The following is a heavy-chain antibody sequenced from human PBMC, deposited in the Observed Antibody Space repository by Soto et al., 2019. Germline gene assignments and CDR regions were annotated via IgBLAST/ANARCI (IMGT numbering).Heavy chain of an antibody. J-gene: IGHJ4*02. CDR3: ARDLWGYCGTDCYPLDV. CDR2: MYNTGST. V-gene: IGHV4-59*01. D-gene: IGHD2-21*02. Sequence: PSETLSLTCTVSGGSISGYYWSWIRQPPGKGLEWIGYMYNTGSTVYNPSFKSRVTISVDTSKNQFSLKLNSVTAADTAVYYCARDLWGYCGTDCYPLDVWGQGTLVTVSS. CDR1: GGSISGYY.